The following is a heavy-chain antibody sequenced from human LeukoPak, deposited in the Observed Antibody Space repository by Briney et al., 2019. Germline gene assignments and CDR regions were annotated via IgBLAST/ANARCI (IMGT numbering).Heavy chain of an antibody. V-gene: IGHV3-30*04. CDR2: ISYDGSNK. CDR1: GSTFSSYA. J-gene: IGHJ4*02. D-gene: IGHD6-13*01. Sequence: GRSLRLSCAASGSTFSSYAMHWVRQAPGKGLEWVAVISYDGSNKYYPASVEGRFTISRDNSKNTLYLQMNSLRSEDTAVYYCARWAPYSRSCYFDYWGQGTLVTVSS. CDR3: ARWAPYSRSCYFDY.